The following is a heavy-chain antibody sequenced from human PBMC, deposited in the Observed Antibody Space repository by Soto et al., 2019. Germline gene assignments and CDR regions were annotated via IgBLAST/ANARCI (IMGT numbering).Heavy chain of an antibody. CDR1: GFTFEDHT. CDR3: AKGFYYYDSSGHPPDY. Sequence: GGSLRLSCAASGFTFEDHTMHWVRQAPGKGLEWVSLISWDGDSAYYADSVKGRFTISRDNSKNSLYLQMNSLRTEDTALYYCAKGFYYYDSSGHPPDYWGQGTLVTVSS. CDR2: ISWDGDSA. D-gene: IGHD3-22*01. J-gene: IGHJ4*02. V-gene: IGHV3-43*01.